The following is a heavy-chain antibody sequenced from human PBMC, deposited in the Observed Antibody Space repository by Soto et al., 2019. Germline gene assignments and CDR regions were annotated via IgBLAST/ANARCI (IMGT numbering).Heavy chain of an antibody. J-gene: IGHJ5*02. CDR1: GFTFSSYA. D-gene: IGHD2-2*02. CDR2: ISSNGGST. Sequence: GGSLRLSCAASGFTFSSYAMHWVRQAPGKGQEYVSAISSNGGSTYYANSVKGRFTISRDNSKNTLYLQMNSLRAEDTAVYYCAKDRGSGSTSWYNGWFDPWGQGTLVTVSS. V-gene: IGHV3-64*01. CDR3: AKDRGSGSTSWYNGWFDP.